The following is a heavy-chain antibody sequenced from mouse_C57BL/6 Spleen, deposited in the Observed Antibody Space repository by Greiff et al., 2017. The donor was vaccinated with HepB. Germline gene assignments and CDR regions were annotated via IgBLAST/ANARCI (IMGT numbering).Heavy chain of an antibody. Sequence: QVQLQQSGAELVKPGASVKISCKASGYAFSSYWMNWVKQRPGKGLEWIGQIYPGDGDTNYNGKFKGKATLTADKSSSTAYMQLSSLTSEDSAVYFCARWDYGSSYRLEYYYAMDHWGQGTSVTVSS. CDR3: ARWDYGSSYRLEYYYAMDH. J-gene: IGHJ4*01. D-gene: IGHD1-1*01. V-gene: IGHV1-80*01. CDR2: IYPGDGDT. CDR1: GYAFSSYW.